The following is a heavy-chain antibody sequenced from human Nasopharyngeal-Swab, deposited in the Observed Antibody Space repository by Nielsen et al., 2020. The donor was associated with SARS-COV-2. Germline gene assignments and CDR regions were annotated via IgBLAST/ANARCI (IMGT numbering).Heavy chain of an antibody. CDR2: IYFGGST. CDR3: ARGDMLYYGSGTY. V-gene: IGHV4-30-4*01. D-gene: IGHD3-10*01. J-gene: IGHJ4*02. CDR1: GGSMSSGDYY. Sequence: SETLSLTCTLSGGSMSSGDYYWSWIRQPPGKGLEWIGYIYFGGSTNYNASLKSRVTISEDTSKNQFSLKLTSVTAADTAVYYCARGDMLYYGSGTYWGQGTLVTVSS.